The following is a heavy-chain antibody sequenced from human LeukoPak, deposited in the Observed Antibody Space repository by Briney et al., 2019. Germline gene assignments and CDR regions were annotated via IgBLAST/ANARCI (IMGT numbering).Heavy chain of an antibody. J-gene: IGHJ4*02. CDR2: INTNTGNP. Sequence: ASVKVSCKASGYTFTSYAMNWVRQAPGQGLEWMGWINTNTGNPTYAQGFTGRFVFSLDTSVSTAYLQISSLKAEDTAVYYCARASSYCSSTSCYTRGVDYWGQGTLVTVSS. CDR1: GYTFTSYA. D-gene: IGHD2-2*02. CDR3: ARASSYCSSTSCYTRGVDY. V-gene: IGHV7-4-1*02.